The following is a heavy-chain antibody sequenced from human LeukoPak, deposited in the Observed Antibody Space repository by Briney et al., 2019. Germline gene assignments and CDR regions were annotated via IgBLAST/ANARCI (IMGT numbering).Heavy chain of an antibody. D-gene: IGHD3-10*01. CDR2: ISGSGGST. J-gene: IGHJ4*02. V-gene: IGHV3-23*01. Sequence: GGSLRLSCAASGFTFSSYGMSWVRQAPGEGLEWVSAISGSGGSTYYADSVKGRFTISRDNSKNTLYLQMNSLRAEDTAVYYCAKSPKGGITMVRGDYWGQGTLVTVSS. CDR1: GFTFSSYG. CDR3: AKSPKGGITMVRGDY.